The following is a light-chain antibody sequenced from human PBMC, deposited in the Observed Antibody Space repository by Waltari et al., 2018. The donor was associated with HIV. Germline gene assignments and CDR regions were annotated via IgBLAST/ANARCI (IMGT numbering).Light chain of an antibody. V-gene: IGLV2-14*01. CDR1: SSDVGGYNY. J-gene: IGLJ3*02. CDR3: SSYTSSSPWV. Sequence: QSALTQPASVSGSPGQSITIPCTGTSSDVGGYNYVPWYQQHPGKAPKLMIYDVSKRPSGVSNRFSGSKSGNTASLTISGLQAEDEADYYCSSYTSSSPWVFGGGTKLTVL. CDR2: DVS.